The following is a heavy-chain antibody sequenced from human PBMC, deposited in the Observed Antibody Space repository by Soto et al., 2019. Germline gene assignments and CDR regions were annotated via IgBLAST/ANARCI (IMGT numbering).Heavy chain of an antibody. V-gene: IGHV4-4*02. J-gene: IGHJ4*02. CDR2: SYHSGST. CDR1: SGPISSSNW. CDR3: ARHWIVATSCY. Sequence: QVQLQESGPGLVKPSGTLSRTCAVSSGPISSSNWWSWVRQPPGKGLAWIGESYHSGSTNYNPSIKSRVTLSVDKTKTQFSLKLSSVTAADTDVYYCARHWIVATSCYWGQGTLVPVSS. D-gene: IGHD5-12*01.